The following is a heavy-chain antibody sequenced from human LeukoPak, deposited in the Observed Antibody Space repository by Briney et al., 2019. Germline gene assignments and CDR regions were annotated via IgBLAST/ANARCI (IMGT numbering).Heavy chain of an antibody. CDR2: IYYSGST. V-gene: IGHV4-39*07. CDR3: ASLEMATIGAKP. CDR1: GGSFSSSSYY. D-gene: IGHD5-24*01. J-gene: IGHJ4*02. Sequence: SETLSLTCTVSGGSFSSSSYYWGCIRQPPGKGLEWIGSIYYSGSTYYNPSLKSRATISVDTSKNQFSLKLSSVTASDTAVYYCASLEMATIGAKPWGQGTLVTVSS.